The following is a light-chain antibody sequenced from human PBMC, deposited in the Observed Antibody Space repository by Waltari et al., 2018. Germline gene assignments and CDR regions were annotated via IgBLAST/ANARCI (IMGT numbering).Light chain of an antibody. CDR1: HSNIGNHY. CDR3: GTWDSSLSGAV. Sequence: QSVLTQPPSVSAAPGQRVTISCSGGHSNIGNHYVSWYRQFPGTAPKLLIYEDSERPSGVPGRFSGSKSGTSATLDITGLQAGDEADYYCGTWDSSLSGAVFGGGTHLTVL. J-gene: IGLJ7*01. CDR2: EDS. V-gene: IGLV1-51*02.